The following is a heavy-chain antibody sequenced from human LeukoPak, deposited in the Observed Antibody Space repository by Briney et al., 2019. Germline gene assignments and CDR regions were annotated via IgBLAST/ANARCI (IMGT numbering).Heavy chain of an antibody. J-gene: IGHJ4*02. CDR1: GASSRRYH. CDR2: IDNSGNT. V-gene: IGHV4-59*08. Sequence: PSETLSLTCTVSGASSRRYHWSWIRHPPEKGLEWIGYIDNSGNTKYKPSLKSRVPIIVTTSKHHSPLQRTSVTAADTAVYFCAHSTGWPGFDFWGQGALVTVSS. D-gene: IGHD6-19*01. CDR3: AHSTGWPGFDF.